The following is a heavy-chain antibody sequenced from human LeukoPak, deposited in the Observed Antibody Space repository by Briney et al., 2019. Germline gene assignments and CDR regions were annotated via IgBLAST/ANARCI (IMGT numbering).Heavy chain of an antibody. Sequence: GASVKVSCKASGYTFTAYYIHWVRQAPGQGLEWMGWINPNSGGTEYAQKFQGRITLTRDTSISTAYMELSRLRSDDTAVYYCAREEDYGATFVYWGQGTLVTVSS. CDR3: AREEDYGATFVY. D-gene: IGHD4-17*01. CDR1: GYTFTAYY. J-gene: IGHJ4*02. CDR2: INPNSGGT. V-gene: IGHV1-2*02.